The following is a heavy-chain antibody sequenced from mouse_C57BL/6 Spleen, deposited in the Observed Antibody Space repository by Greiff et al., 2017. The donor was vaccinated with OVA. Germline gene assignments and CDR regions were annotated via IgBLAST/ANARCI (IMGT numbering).Heavy chain of an antibody. V-gene: IGHV5-16*01. J-gene: IGHJ4*01. CDR2: INYDGSCT. Sequence: EVKVVESEGGLVQPGSSMKLSCTASGFTFSDYYMAWVRQVPEKGLEWVANINYDGSCTYYLDSLKSRFIISRDNAKNILYLQRSSLKSEYTATNYCARDNEYDAMDYWGQGTSVTVSS. D-gene: IGHD2-4*01. CDR3: ARDNEYDAMDY. CDR1: GFTFSDYY.